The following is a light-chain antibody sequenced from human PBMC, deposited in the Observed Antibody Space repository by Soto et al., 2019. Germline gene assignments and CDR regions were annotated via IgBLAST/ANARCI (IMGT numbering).Light chain of an antibody. V-gene: IGLV2-8*01. Sequence: QSALTQPPSASGSPGQSVTISCTGTSSDVGAYDYVSWYQQHPGKAPKLMIYEINKRPSGVPDRFSGSKSGNTASLTVSGLQAEDEAYYYCSSFAGSNNFPSVFGTGIKVTVL. CDR3: SSFAGSNNFPSV. J-gene: IGLJ1*01. CDR1: SSDVGAYDY. CDR2: EIN.